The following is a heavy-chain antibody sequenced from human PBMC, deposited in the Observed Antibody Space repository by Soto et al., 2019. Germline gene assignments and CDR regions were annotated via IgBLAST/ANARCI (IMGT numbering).Heavy chain of an antibody. J-gene: IGHJ4*02. V-gene: IGHV1-69*02. D-gene: IGHD3-16*02. CDR2: IIPILGIA. Sequence: QVQLVQSGAEVKKPGSSVKVSCKASGGTFSSYTISWVRQAPGQGLEWMGRIIPILGIANYAQKFQGRVTITADKSKSTAYMERSSLRAEDTAVYYCARGGGFGGVIVAIDYWGQGPLVTVSS. CDR1: GGTFSSYT. CDR3: ARGGGFGGVIVAIDY.